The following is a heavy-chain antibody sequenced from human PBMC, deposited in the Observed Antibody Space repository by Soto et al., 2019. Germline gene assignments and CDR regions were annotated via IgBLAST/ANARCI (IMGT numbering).Heavy chain of an antibody. CDR1: GGSISSGGYY. V-gene: IGHV4-31*02. Sequence: PSETLSLTCTVSGGSISSGGYYWSWIRQHPGKGLEWIGYIYYSGSTYYNPSLKSRVTISVDTSKNQFSLKLSSVTAADTAVYYCAREAWEYYDILTDRDYYYYGMDVWGQGTTVTVSS. J-gene: IGHJ6*02. D-gene: IGHD3-9*01. CDR2: IYYSGST. CDR3: AREAWEYYDILTDRDYYYYGMDV.